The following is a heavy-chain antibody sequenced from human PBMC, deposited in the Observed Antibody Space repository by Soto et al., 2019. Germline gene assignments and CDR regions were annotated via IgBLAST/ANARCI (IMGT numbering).Heavy chain of an antibody. CDR2: ISYDGSNK. CDR1: GFTFSSYG. CDR3: AKDRKRYDSSGYYFDY. D-gene: IGHD3-22*01. Sequence: GGSLRLSCAASGFTFSSYGMHWVRQAPGKGLEWVAVISYDGSNKYYADSVKGRFTISRDNSKNTLYLQMNSLRAEDTAVYYCAKDRKRYDSSGYYFDYWGQGTLVTVSS. J-gene: IGHJ4*02. V-gene: IGHV3-30*18.